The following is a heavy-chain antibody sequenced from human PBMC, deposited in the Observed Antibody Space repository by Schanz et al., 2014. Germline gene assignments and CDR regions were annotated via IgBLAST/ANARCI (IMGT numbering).Heavy chain of an antibody. CDR1: GFPFSSYT. Sequence: EVQLVESGGGLVKPGGSLRLSCAVSGFPFSSYTMNWVRQAPGKGPEWVACIGRRGEVIYYADSLEGRFTISRDNAKNSLYLQMNSLRDEDTAVYYCARVVSSSWTDYWGQGTLVTVSS. CDR2: IGRRGEVI. CDR3: ARVVSSSWTDY. V-gene: IGHV3-21*01. D-gene: IGHD6-13*01. J-gene: IGHJ4*02.